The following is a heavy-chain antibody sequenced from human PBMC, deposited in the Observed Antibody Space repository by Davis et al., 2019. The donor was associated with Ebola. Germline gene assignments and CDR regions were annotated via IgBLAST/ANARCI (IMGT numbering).Heavy chain of an antibody. CDR1: VDSMSTDSPY. CDR3: ARTTKTNIEDSGLGYNSFDA. Sequence: SETLSLTCTVSVDSMSTDSPYWGWIRQSPGKGLEWIGEISHHSGYTNYNPSLRSRAAISVDSSKNQFSLKVNSVTAADTATYYCARTTKTNIEDSGLGYNSFDAWGQGVLVSVSS. V-gene: IGHV4-39*07. CDR2: ISHHSGYT. J-gene: IGHJ5*02. D-gene: IGHD4-17*01.